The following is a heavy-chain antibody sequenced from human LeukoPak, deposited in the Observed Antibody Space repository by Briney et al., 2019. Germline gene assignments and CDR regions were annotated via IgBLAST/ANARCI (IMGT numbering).Heavy chain of an antibody. V-gene: IGHV1-3*01. J-gene: IGHJ5*02. CDR1: GYTFTSYA. CDR3: ARDRARGYSYGYWSDP. Sequence: GASVKVSCKASGYTFTSYAMHWVRQAPGQRLEWMGWINAGNGNTKYSQKFQGRVTITRDTSASTAYMELSSLRSEDTAVYYCARDRARGYSYGYWSDPWGQGTLVTVSS. D-gene: IGHD5-18*01. CDR2: INAGNGNT.